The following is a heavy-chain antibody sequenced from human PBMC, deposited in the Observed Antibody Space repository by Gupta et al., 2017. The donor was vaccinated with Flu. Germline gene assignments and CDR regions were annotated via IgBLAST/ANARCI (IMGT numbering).Heavy chain of an antibody. D-gene: IGHD3-10*01. J-gene: IGHJ5*02. CDR2: IKQDGTEK. CDR3: ARDHTWSYDYTSGTLGFDP. V-gene: IGHV3-7*01. Sequence: EAQLLESGGALVQPGGSLRLSCAASGFIFTNYWMTWVRQAPGKGLEWVANIKQDGTEKYYVDSVKGRFTISRDNAKNSLYLQMNSLRAEDTAVYYCARDHTWSYDYTSGTLGFDPWGQGTLVTVSS. CDR1: GFIFTNYW.